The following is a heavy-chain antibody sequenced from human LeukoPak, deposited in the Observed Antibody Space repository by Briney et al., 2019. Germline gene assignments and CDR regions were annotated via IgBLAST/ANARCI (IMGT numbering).Heavy chain of an antibody. CDR3: ARGLISGAWSYFDY. V-gene: IGHV4-59*11. D-gene: IGHD6-19*01. CDR2: IYYSVTT. Sequence: PSETLSLTGTVSGRSISSHYWSWIRQPPGKGLEWIGCIYYSVTTDYNPSLQSRVSLSVDTSKNQFSLKLSSVSAADTAVYYCARGLISGAWSYFDYWGRGTRVTVSS. CDR1: GRSISSHY. J-gene: IGHJ4*02.